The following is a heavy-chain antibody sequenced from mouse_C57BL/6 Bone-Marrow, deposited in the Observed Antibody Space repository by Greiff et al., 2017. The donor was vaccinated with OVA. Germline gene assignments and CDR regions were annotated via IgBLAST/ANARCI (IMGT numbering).Heavy chain of an antibody. J-gene: IGHJ1*03. CDR3: ARSRFITTVVATGEYFDV. CDR1: GYSFTDYN. V-gene: IGHV1-39*01. D-gene: IGHD1-1*01. Sequence: EVQLQQSGPELVKPGASVKISCKASGYSFTDYNMNWVKQSNGKSLEWIGVINPNYGTTSYNQKFKGKATLTVDQSSSTAYMQLNSLTSEDSAVYYCARSRFITTVVATGEYFDVWGTGTTVTVSS. CDR2: INPNYGTT.